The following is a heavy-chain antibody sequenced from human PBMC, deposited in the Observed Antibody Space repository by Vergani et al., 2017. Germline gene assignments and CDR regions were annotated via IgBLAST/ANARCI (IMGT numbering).Heavy chain of an antibody. V-gene: IGHV4-30-4*08. CDR1: GGSISSGDYY. Sequence: QVQLQESGPGLVKPSQTLSLTCTVSGGSISSGDYYWSWIRQPPGKGLEWIGYSYYSGSTYYNLSLKSRVTISVDTSKNKFYLKLSSVTAADTAVYYCARARSYYHEGSCMYYFAYWGQGSLVTVSS. CDR2: SYYSGST. D-gene: IGHD3-22*01. J-gene: IGHJ4*02. CDR3: ARARSYYHEGSCMYYFAY.